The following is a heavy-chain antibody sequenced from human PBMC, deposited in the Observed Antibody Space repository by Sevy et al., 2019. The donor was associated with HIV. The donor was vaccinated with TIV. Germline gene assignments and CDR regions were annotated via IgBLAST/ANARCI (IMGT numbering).Heavy chain of an antibody. V-gene: IGHV1-69*13. Sequence: ASVKVSCKASGGTCSSYGISWVRQAPGQGLEWMGGIIPILGTVNYAQKFQGRVTITADESTKTAYMELSSLRSEDTAVYYCARGGGNGWYYFDYWGQETLVTVS. CDR2: IIPILGTV. D-gene: IGHD6-19*01. CDR1: GGTCSSYG. J-gene: IGHJ4*02. CDR3: ARGGGNGWYYFDY.